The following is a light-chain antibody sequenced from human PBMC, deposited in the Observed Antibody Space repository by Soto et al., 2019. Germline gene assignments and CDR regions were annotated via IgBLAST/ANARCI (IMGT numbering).Light chain of an antibody. J-gene: IGKJ1*01. V-gene: IGKV3-20*01. CDR1: QSVSIRY. CDR2: GAS. Sequence: EIGLTQSPGTLSLSPGERATLSCRASQSVSIRYLAWYQQKPGQAPRLLIYGASGRATGIPDRFSGSGSGTDFTLTISRLEPEDFAVYYCQQFDSSPWTFGQGTQVEIK. CDR3: QQFDSSPWT.